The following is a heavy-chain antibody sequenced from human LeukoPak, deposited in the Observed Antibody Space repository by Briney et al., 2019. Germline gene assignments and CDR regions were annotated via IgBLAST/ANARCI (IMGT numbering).Heavy chain of an antibody. V-gene: IGHV1-18*01. D-gene: IGHD3-10*01. CDR2: INAYNGDT. J-gene: IGHJ4*02. Sequence: ASVKVSCKASNYTFTSYGISWVRQAPGQGLEWMAWINAYNGDTNYAQKFQGRVTLTTDTSTSTAYMELRSLRSDDTAVYYCARDGSGVCFNYGGQETLVTVSS. CDR1: NYTFTSYG. CDR3: ARDGSGVCFNY.